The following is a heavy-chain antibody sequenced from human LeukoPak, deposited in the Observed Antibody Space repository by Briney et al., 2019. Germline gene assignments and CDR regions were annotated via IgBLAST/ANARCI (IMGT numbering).Heavy chain of an antibody. CDR2: ISSNGGST. D-gene: IGHD3-10*01. J-gene: IGHJ4*02. CDR1: GFTFSSYA. Sequence: PGGSLRLSCAASGFTFSSYAMHWVRQAPGKGLEYVSAISSNGGSTYYANSVKGRFTISRDNSKNTLYLQMGSLRAEDMAVYYCARGASGSYYKDYFDYWGQGTLVTVSS. CDR3: ARGASGSYYKDYFDY. V-gene: IGHV3-64*01.